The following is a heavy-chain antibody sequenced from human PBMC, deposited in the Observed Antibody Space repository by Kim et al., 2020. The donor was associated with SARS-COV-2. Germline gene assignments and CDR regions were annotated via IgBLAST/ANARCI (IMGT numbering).Heavy chain of an antibody. D-gene: IGHD1-1*01. V-gene: IGHV3-20*01. J-gene: IGHJ3*02. Sequence: VKGRFTISRDTAKTSLYLQMNSLRAEDTALYHCARDLRYNWNGEDPAFDIWGQGTMVTVSS. CDR3: ARDLRYNWNGEDPAFDI.